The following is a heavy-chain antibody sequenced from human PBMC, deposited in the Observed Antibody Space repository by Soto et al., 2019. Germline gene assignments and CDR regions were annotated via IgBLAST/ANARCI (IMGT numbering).Heavy chain of an antibody. Sequence: WGSLRLSCEARGFTLSDHYIDWVRQTPRKSLDWVGRSRDKAQGYSTAYAASVKGRFTTSRDESKKSVYLQMNSLKPEDTAVYYCVRATYFSDSSGYTRCFDSWGQVTLVTVSS. CDR3: VRATYFSDSSGYTRCFDS. J-gene: IGHJ4*02. CDR1: GFTLSDHY. D-gene: IGHD3-22*01. V-gene: IGHV3-72*01. CDR2: SRDKAQGYST.